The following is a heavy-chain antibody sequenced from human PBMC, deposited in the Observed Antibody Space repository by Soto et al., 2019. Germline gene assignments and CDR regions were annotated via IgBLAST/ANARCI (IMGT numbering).Heavy chain of an antibody. V-gene: IGHV3-23*01. CDR3: AKGRYSTTLYYSDY. CDR2: ISGSGGTT. D-gene: IGHD6-13*01. CDR1: GFRFSIYA. Sequence: GGSLRLSCAASGFRFSIYAMSWVRHAPGKGLEWVSTISGSGGTTYYADSVKGRFTVFRDNSQNTLYLQMDGLTADDTAVYHCAKGRYSTTLYYSDYWGQGSRVTVSS. J-gene: IGHJ4*02.